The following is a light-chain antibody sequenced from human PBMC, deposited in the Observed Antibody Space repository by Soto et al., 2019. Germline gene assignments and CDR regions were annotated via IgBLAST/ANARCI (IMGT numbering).Light chain of an antibody. J-gene: IGKJ5*01. CDR2: GAT. Sequence: EIVLTQSPGALSLSPGEGATLSSWAGERVRDYLAWYPQKPGLAPRLPIHGATKRTSGTPDRFSGTGSGTAFTLAISRLEPEDFAVYYCQQYVTSPAITFGQGTRLEIK. CDR3: QQYVTSPAIT. V-gene: IGKV3-20*01. CDR1: ERVRDY.